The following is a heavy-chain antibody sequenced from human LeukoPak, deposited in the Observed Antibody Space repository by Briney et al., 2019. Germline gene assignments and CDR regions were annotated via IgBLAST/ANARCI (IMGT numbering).Heavy chain of an antibody. CDR1: GFTFISNG. Sequence: GGSLRLSCAASGFTFISNGMHWVRQAPGKGLEWVAVISYDGSNKYYADSVKGRFTIYRDNSKNALYLQMNRLRAEDTAVYYCARDSGSPWNYYYIDVWGKGTTVTVSS. CDR2: ISYDGSNK. CDR3: ARDSGSPWNYYYIDV. V-gene: IGHV3-33*01. J-gene: IGHJ6*03. D-gene: IGHD1-26*01.